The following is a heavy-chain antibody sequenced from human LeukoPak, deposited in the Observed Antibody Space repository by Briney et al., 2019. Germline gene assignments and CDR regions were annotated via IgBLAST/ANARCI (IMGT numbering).Heavy chain of an antibody. D-gene: IGHD2-15*01. CDR2: IYTSGST. CDR1: CGFISSYY. J-gene: IGHJ6*03. CDR3: ARETVVAAIVTYYSYYYMDV. Sequence: KPSETLSLTCTVSCGFISSYYWSWIRQPAGKGLEWIGRIYTSGSTNYNPSLKTRSTLPVDTCRNQCSLKLSSVTAADTAVYYCARETVVAAIVTYYSYYYMDVWGKGTTVTVSS. V-gene: IGHV4-4*07.